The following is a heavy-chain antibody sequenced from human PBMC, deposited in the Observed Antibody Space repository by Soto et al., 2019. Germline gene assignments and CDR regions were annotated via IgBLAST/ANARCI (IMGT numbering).Heavy chain of an antibody. CDR3: TRAIARDDHYYDSSGIGY. Sequence: QVQLVESGGGLVKPGGSLRLSCAASGFTFSDYYMSWIRQAPGKGLEWVSYISSSGSTIYYEDSVKGRFTISRDNAKNSLYLQMNSLRAEDTAVYYCTRAIARDDHYYDSSGIGYWGQGTLVTVSS. J-gene: IGHJ4*02. CDR1: GFTFSDYY. D-gene: IGHD3-22*01. CDR2: ISSSGSTI. V-gene: IGHV3-11*01.